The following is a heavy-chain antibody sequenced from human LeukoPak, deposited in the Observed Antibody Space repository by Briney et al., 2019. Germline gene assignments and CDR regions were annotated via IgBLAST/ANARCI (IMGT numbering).Heavy chain of an antibody. V-gene: IGHV3-74*01. CDR2: IEGDGSTT. D-gene: IGHD3-10*01. CDR3: TRGYGSGTSLPFDY. J-gene: IGHJ4*02. Sequence: GGSLRLSCVTSGFTLSSYWMHWVRQAPGKGLVWVSRIEGDGSTTSYADSVKGRFTISRGNAKNTLYLQLNNLRAEDTAVYYCTRGYGSGTSLPFDYWGQGTLVTVSS. CDR1: GFTLSSYW.